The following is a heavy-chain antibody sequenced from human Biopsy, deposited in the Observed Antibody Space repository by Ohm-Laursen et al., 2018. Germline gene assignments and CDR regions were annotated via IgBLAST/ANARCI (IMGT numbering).Heavy chain of an antibody. CDR3: ARDRRTISGVLTDFDY. D-gene: IGHD3-3*01. Sequence: GASVKVPCKVSGYTFTTYGISWVRQAPGQGLEWMGWISPYNGNTDSAQKVQGRVTMTTDTSTSTVYMELRSLRSDDTAVYYCARDRRTISGVLTDFDYWGQGTLVTVSS. CDR1: GYTFTTYG. J-gene: IGHJ4*02. CDR2: ISPYNGNT. V-gene: IGHV1-18*01.